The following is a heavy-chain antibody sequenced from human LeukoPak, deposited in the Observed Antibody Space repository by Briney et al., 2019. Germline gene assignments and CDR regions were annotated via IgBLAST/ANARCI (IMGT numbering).Heavy chain of an antibody. V-gene: IGHV4-61*02. CDR3: ARRGYYYGSGSDYYFDY. D-gene: IGHD3-10*01. Sequence: SETLSLTCTVSGDSITSADYYWGWIRQSAGKGLEWIGRIYTTGSTSYNPSLRTRVTISADTSKNQFSLKLSSVTTTDTAVYYCARRGYYYGSGSDYYFDYWGQGTLVTVSS. CDR2: IYTTGST. CDR1: GDSITSADYY. J-gene: IGHJ4*02.